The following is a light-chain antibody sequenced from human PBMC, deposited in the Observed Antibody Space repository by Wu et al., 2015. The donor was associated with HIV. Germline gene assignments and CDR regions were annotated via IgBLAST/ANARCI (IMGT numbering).Light chain of an antibody. J-gene: IGKJ1*01. CDR1: QSVSYF. Sequence: EIVLTQSPATLSLSPGERATLSCRASQSVSYFLAWFQQKPGQAPRLLIYDSSNRATGIPVRFSGSASGTDFTLTISSLEPEDFAIYYCQQRSSWPWTFGQGTKVEIK. CDR2: DSS. V-gene: IGKV3-11*01. CDR3: QQRSSWPWT.